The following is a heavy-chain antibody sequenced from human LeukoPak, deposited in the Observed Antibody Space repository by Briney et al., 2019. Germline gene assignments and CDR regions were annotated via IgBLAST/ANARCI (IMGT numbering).Heavy chain of an antibody. Sequence: MPGESLKISCEGSGYSFPSYWISWVRQMPGKDQEWMGRIDPSDSYTNYSPSFQGQVTISADKSISTAYLQWSSLKASDTAMYYCARRDGYCSSTSCYADYYYGMDVWGQGTTVTVSS. CDR3: ARRDGYCSSTSCYADYYYGMDV. D-gene: IGHD2-2*01. V-gene: IGHV5-10-1*04. CDR2: IDPSDSYT. CDR1: GYSFPSYW. J-gene: IGHJ6*02.